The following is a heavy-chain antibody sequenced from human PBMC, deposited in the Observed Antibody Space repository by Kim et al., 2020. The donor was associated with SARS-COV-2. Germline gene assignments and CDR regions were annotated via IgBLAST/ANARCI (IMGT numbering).Heavy chain of an antibody. CDR3: ARDKIVVVRGYYYYGMDV. V-gene: IGHV3-11*06. D-gene: IGHD3-22*01. Sequence: KGRFTISRDNAKNSLYLQMNSLRAEDTAVYYCARDKIVVVRGYYYYGMDVWGQGTTVTVSS. J-gene: IGHJ6*02.